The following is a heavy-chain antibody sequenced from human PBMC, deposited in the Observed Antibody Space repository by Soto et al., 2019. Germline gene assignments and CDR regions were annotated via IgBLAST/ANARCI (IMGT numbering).Heavy chain of an antibody. J-gene: IGHJ4*02. Sequence: GGSLRLSCAASGLTFSHYAMHWVRQAPGKGLEWVAVISYDGTKKYYADSVKGRFTISRDNSKNTLYLQMNSLRSEDSAVYYCAKDFKRYSSGWNEAYWGQGTLVTVSS. CDR2: ISYDGTKK. CDR3: AKDFKRYSSGWNEAY. D-gene: IGHD6-19*01. CDR1: GLTFSHYA. V-gene: IGHV3-30*04.